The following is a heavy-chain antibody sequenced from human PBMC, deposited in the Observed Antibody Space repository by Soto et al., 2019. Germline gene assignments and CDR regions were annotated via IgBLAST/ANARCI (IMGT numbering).Heavy chain of an antibody. CDR2: ISDDGART. J-gene: IGHJ5*02. D-gene: IGHD2-2*01. CDR1: GFVFEVYW. Sequence: GGSLRLSCVASGFVFEVYWMHWVRQVPGKGLEWVSRISDDGARTDYADSVRGRFTISRDNANNALYLQMNALRGEDTAVYFCTSGTRPSSIGTGAAWGRGALVTVSS. CDR3: TSGTRPSSIGTGAA. V-gene: IGHV3-74*01.